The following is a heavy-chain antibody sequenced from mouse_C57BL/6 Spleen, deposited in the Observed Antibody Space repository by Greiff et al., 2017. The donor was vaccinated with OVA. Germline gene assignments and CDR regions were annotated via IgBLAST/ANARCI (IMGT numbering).Heavy chain of an antibody. V-gene: IGHV1-19*01. J-gene: IGHJ2*01. Sequence: EVQLQQSGPVLVKPGASVKMSCKASGYTFTDYYMNWVKQSHGKSLEWIGVINPYNGGTSYNQKFKGKATLTVDKSSSTAYMELNSLTSEDSAVYYCARGSYYSNLGYWGQGTTLTVSS. CDR3: ARGSYYSNLGY. CDR1: GYTFTDYY. CDR2: INPYNGGT. D-gene: IGHD2-5*01.